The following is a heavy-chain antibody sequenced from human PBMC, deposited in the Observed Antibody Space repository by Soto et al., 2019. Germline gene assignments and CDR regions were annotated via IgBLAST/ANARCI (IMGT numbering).Heavy chain of an antibody. CDR1: GYTFTSYD. V-gene: IGHV1-8*01. J-gene: IGHJ4*02. Sequence: QVQLVQSGAEVKKPGASVKVSCKASGYTFTSYDINWVRQATGQGLEWMGWMNPNSGNTGYAQKFQGRVTMTRNTSIGTAYMELSSLRSEDTAVYYCAGVGSIFGVVIKDYWGQGALVTVSS. D-gene: IGHD3-3*01. CDR2: MNPNSGNT. CDR3: AGVGSIFGVVIKDY.